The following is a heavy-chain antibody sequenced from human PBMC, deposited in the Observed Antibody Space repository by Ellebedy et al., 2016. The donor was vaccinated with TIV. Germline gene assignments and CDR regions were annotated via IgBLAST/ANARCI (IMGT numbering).Heavy chain of an antibody. CDR1: GGSISSSSYF. Sequence: SETLSLTXTVSGGSISSSSYFWGWIRQPPGKGLEWIGTIYYSGSTYYNPSLNSRVTISVDTSKNQFSLNLSSVTAADTAVYYCARPLRSTVTTSIYFDSWGQGTLVTVSS. CDR3: ARPLRSTVTTSIYFDS. V-gene: IGHV4-39*01. J-gene: IGHJ4*02. CDR2: IYYSGST. D-gene: IGHD4-17*01.